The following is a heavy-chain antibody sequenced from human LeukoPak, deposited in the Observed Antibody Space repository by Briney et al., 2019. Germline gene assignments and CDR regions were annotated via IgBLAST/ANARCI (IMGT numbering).Heavy chain of an antibody. J-gene: IGHJ4*02. CDR1: GFTFSSYA. Sequence: PGGSLRLSCAASGFTFSSYAMSWVRQAPGKGLEWVSAISGSGGSTYYADSVKGRFTISRDNSKNTLYLQMNSLRAEDTAVYYCAKDLIRWLPMGVFGYWGREPWSPSPQ. D-gene: IGHD3-22*01. V-gene: IGHV3-23*01. CDR2: ISGSGGST. CDR3: AKDLIRWLPMGVFGY.